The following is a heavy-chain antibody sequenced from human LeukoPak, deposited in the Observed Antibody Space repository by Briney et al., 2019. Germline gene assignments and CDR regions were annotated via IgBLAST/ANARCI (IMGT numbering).Heavy chain of an antibody. V-gene: IGHV5-51*01. J-gene: IGHJ3*02. CDR2: IYPGDSDT. D-gene: IGHD3-22*01. CDR1: GYRFTTYW. Sequence: GESLKISCKGSGYRFTTYWIGWVRQMPGKGLEWRGTIYPGDSDTRYSPSLQGQVTISADKSISTAYLQWSSLKASDTAMYYCARPHYYDVSGPRFFDIWGQGTMVTVSS. CDR3: ARPHYYDVSGPRFFDI.